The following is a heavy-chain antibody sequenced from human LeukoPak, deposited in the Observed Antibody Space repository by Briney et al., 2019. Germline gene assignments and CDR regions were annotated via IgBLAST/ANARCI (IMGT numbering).Heavy chain of an antibody. J-gene: IGHJ5*02. Sequence: PSETLSLTCAVSGGSISSGGYSWSWIRQPPGKGLEWIGYIYHSGSTYYNPSLKSRVTISVDRSKNQFSLGLTSVTAADTAVYYCAREGYYDSSGYNWFDPWGQGTLVTVSS. CDR2: IYHSGST. V-gene: IGHV4-30-2*01. CDR3: AREGYYDSSGYNWFDP. CDR1: GGSISSGGYS. D-gene: IGHD3-22*01.